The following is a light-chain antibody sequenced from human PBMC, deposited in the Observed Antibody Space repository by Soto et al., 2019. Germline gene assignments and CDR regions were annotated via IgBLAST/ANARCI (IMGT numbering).Light chain of an antibody. V-gene: IGKV3-20*01. CDR3: QQYGTSPYT. J-gene: IGKJ2*01. CDR1: QGVSSTY. CDR2: GAS. Sequence: EIVLTQSPGTLSLSPGERATLSCRASQGVSSTYFSWLQQKPGQAPRLLVYGASSRATGIPDRFSGSGSGTDFTLTVSRLEPEDFAVYYCQQYGTSPYTFGQGTKLEIK.